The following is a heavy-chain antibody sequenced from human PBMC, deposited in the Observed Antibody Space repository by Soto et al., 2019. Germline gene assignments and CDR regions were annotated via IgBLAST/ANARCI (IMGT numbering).Heavy chain of an antibody. Sequence: QVQLQESGPGLVKPSQTLSLTCAVSHGTMTSGGYYWSWIRQFPGKGLEWIGQIFHTGNTYYNPSLKSRVSMSVDTSRTKFSVMLSSVTAADTSVDFSARARDNYGGPFDYGGQGILVTVSS. CDR3: ARARDNYGGPFDY. CDR1: HGTMTSGGYY. D-gene: IGHD3-10*01. CDR2: IFHTGNT. J-gene: IGHJ4*02. V-gene: IGHV4-31*11.